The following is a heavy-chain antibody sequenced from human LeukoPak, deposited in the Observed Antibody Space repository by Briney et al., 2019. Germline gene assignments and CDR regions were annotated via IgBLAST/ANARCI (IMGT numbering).Heavy chain of an antibody. CDR3: ASETYYYGSGSYYRGQF. V-gene: IGHV3-74*01. CDR1: GFTFSRYR. D-gene: IGHD3-10*01. J-gene: IGHJ4*02. CDR2: IFSDGSNT. Sequence: GGSLRLSCAASGFTFSRYRMHWARQAPGKGLVWVSRIFSDGSNTVYADSVKGRFTISRDNAKNTLYLQMNSLRAEDTAVYYCASETYYYGSGSYYRGQFWGQGTLVTVSS.